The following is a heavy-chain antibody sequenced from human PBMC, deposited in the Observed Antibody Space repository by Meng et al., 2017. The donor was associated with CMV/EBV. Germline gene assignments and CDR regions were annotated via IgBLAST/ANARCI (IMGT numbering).Heavy chain of an antibody. J-gene: IGHJ3*01. CDR1: GFTSISYR. CDR2: IYAGDADF. V-gene: IGHV5-51*01. D-gene: IGHD5/OR15-5a*01. CDR3: ARLGIVSSAVGLAFDV. Sequence: GESLIISCKASGFTSISYRIGWVRQTPGKGLEWMGIIYAGDADFGYNPSFQGQVTISADRSTNTAYLQWRSLKNSDTAIYYCARLGIVSSAVGLAFDVWGQGTMVTVSS.